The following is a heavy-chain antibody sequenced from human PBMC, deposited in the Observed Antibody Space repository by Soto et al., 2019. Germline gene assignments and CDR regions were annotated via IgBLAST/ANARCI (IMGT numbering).Heavy chain of an antibody. J-gene: IGHJ5*02. CDR3: ARHMTTVTTFWFDP. Sequence: QLQLQESGPGLVKPSETLSLTCTVSGGSISSSSYYWGWIRQPPGKGLEWIGSIYYSGSTYYNPSLKSRVTISVDTSKNQFSLKLSSVTAADTAVYYCARHMTTVTTFWFDPWGQGTLVTVSS. D-gene: IGHD4-17*01. CDR1: GGSISSSSYY. V-gene: IGHV4-39*01. CDR2: IYYSGST.